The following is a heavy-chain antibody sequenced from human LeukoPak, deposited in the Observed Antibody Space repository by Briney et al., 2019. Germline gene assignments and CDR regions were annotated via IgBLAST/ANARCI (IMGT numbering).Heavy chain of an antibody. D-gene: IGHD3-9*01. CDR1: GYTFTSYG. CDR2: ISAYNGNT. J-gene: IGHJ6*02. CDR3: ARGPYFDSKGFYYYYYGMDV. V-gene: IGHV1-18*01. Sequence: GASVKVSCKASGYTFTSYGISWVRQAPGQGLDWMGWISAYNGNTNYAQKLQGRVTMTTDTSTSTAYMELRSLRSDDTAVYYCARGPYFDSKGFYYYYYGMDVWGQGTTVTISS.